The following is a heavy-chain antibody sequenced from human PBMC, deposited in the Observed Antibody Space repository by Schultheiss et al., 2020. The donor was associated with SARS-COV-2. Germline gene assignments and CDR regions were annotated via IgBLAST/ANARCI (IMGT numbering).Heavy chain of an antibody. CDR2: IATAGDP. D-gene: IGHD3-9*01. CDR3: ARDGDILTGYPVDY. Sequence: GGSLRLSCAASGFTFSRYDMYWVRQTTGKGLEWVSTIATAGDPSYAGSVKGRFTISRENAKNSLYLQMNSLRAEDTAVYYCARDGDILTGYPVDYWGQGTLVTVSS. CDR1: GFTFSRYD. J-gene: IGHJ4*02. V-gene: IGHV3-13*05.